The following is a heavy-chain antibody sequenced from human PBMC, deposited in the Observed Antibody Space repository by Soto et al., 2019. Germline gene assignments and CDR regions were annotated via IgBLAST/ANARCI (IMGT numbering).Heavy chain of an antibody. Sequence: QIQMVHSGAEVKQPGASVKISCKTSGYTFSSYSINWVRQAPGQGLEWMAWISTTSGNTHYAERVQGRVTVTLDKSVRTAFMEMWGLTSDDTAVYFCARDNGSYDFWGQGTLVTVSS. CDR2: ISTTSGNT. D-gene: IGHD2-8*01. CDR3: ARDNGSYDF. V-gene: IGHV1-18*01. J-gene: IGHJ4*02. CDR1: GYTFSSYS.